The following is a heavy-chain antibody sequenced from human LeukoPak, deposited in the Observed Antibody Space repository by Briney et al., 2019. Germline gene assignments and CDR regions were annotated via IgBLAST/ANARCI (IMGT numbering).Heavy chain of an antibody. CDR1: GYTFTGYY. V-gene: IGHV1-2*02. CDR3: ARDLIGTDAFDI. D-gene: IGHD3-16*01. CDR2: INPNSGGT. J-gene: IGHJ3*02. Sequence: GGSPKISCKGSGYTFTGYYMHWVRQAPGQGLEWMGWINPNSGGTNYAQKFQGRVTMTRDTSISTAYMELSRLRSDDTAVYYCARDLIGTDAFDIWGQGTMVTVSS.